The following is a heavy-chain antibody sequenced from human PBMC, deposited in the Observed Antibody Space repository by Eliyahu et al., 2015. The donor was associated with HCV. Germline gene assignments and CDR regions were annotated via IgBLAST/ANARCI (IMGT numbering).Heavy chain of an antibody. Sequence: QVRLQETGPGLVKPSGTLSLTCAVSGASISSSYWWNWVRQPPGKGLEWIGEIFHGGNINYIPSLKSRLTISVDKSKNQFSLRLTSVTAADTAVYYCATVAAGCSTSSCYFGDWGQGTLVTVSS. CDR2: IFHGGNI. CDR3: ATVAAGCSTSSCYFGD. J-gene: IGHJ4*02. CDR1: GASISSSYW. D-gene: IGHD2-2*01. V-gene: IGHV4-4*02.